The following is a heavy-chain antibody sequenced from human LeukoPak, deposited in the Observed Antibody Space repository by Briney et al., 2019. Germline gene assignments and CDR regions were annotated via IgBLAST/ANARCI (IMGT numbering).Heavy chain of an antibody. CDR2: INPDGRDT. CDR1: GFTFNRCW. Sequence: GGSLRLSCVVSGFTFNRCWMNWVRQAPGKGLEWVAHINPDGRDTYYVDSVKGRFAISKDNAQNSMYLQMNSLRVEDTAVYYCTSWGDTTAEYFQRWGQGTLVTVSS. CDR3: TSWGDTTAEYFQR. J-gene: IGHJ1*01. V-gene: IGHV3-7*01. D-gene: IGHD2-21*02.